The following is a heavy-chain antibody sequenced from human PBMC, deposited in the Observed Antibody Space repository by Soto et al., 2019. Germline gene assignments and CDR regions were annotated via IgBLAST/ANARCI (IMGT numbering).Heavy chain of an antibody. CDR2: IYTSGST. D-gene: IGHD6-13*01. Sequence: QVQLQESGPGLVKPSETLSLTCTVSGGSISSYYWSWIRQPAGKGLEWIGRIYTSGSTNYNPSLKSRVTMSVDTSKNQFSLKLSSVTAADTAVYYCARGFEYSSSWYHYYYGMDVWGQGTTVTVSS. V-gene: IGHV4-4*07. CDR1: GGSISSYY. J-gene: IGHJ6*02. CDR3: ARGFEYSSSWYHYYYGMDV.